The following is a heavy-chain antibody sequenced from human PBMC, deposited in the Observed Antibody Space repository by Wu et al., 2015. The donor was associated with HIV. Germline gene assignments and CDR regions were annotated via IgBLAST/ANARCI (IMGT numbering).Heavy chain of an antibody. CDR1: GGTFSSNG. Sequence: QVQLVQSGAEVKKPGSSVKVSCKASGGTFSSNGITWVRQAPGQGLEWMGWINPNSGGTKYAQKFQGRVTMTRDTSISIAYMELRSLRSDDTAVYYCARAPPGGSWGTLDYYGMDVWGQGTTVTVSS. J-gene: IGHJ6*02. CDR3: ARAPPGGSWGTLDYYGMDV. D-gene: IGHD1-26*01. CDR2: INPNSGGT. V-gene: IGHV1-2*02.